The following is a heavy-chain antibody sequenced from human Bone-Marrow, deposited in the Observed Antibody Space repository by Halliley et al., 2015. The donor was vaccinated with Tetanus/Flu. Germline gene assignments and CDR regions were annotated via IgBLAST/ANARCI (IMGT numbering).Heavy chain of an antibody. Sequence: SLRLSCAGSGFTFDNYAMHWVRQAPGKGLEWVAGISWSGGGIDYADSVKGRFTISRDNAKNSLYLQMNSLRAEGTAFYYCVRDYGDYGKTDPFDIWGQGTMVTVSS. J-gene: IGHJ3*02. CDR1: GFTFDNYA. CDR2: ISWSGGGI. V-gene: IGHV3-9*01. D-gene: IGHD4-17*01. CDR3: VRDYGDYGKTDPFDI.